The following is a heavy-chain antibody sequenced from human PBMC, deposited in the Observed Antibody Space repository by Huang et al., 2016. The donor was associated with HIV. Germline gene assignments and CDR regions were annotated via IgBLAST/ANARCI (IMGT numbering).Heavy chain of an antibody. J-gene: IGHJ4*02. CDR3: AMSLRYQYDSRSYWGRYFDY. Sequence: QVQLEQSGPAVRKPGSSVKVSCQASGGSFSDQIISWVRQAPGQRFEGMGVSILLVRAPAYAQEFKGRVTMTADESTATIYMELNSLTSEDTAVYYCAMSLRYQYDSRSYWGRYFDYWGQGTLVTVSS. CDR1: GGSFSDQI. D-gene: IGHD3-16*01. CDR2: SILLVRAP. V-gene: IGHV1-69*01.